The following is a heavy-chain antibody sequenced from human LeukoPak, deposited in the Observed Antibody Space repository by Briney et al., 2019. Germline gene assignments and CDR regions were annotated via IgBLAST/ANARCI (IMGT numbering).Heavy chain of an antibody. V-gene: IGHV3-30-3*01. D-gene: IGHD3-3*01. CDR2: ISYDGITK. Sequence: PGGSLRLSCAASGFTFSDYAIHWVRQAPGKGLEWVAVISYDGITKYTADSVQGRFTISRANYKNTLSLQMNSLRPEDTDVVDCARDRSVSPTRRGVIHLWGQGTLVTVSS. CDR1: GFTFSDYA. CDR3: ARDRSVSPTRRGVIHL. J-gene: IGHJ4*02.